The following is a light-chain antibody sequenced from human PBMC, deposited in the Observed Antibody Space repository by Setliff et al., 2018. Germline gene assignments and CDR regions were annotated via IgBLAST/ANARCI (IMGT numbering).Light chain of an antibody. J-gene: IGLJ1*01. CDR2: EVS. V-gene: IGLV2-8*01. CDR3: SSYAGSNNFPYV. Sequence: QSALTQPPSASGSPGQSVTISCTGTSSDVGGYNYVSWYQQHPGKAPELMIYEVSKRPSGVPDRFSGSKSGNTASLTVSGLQAEDEADYYCSSYAGSNNFPYVFGTGTKATVL. CDR1: SSDVGGYNY.